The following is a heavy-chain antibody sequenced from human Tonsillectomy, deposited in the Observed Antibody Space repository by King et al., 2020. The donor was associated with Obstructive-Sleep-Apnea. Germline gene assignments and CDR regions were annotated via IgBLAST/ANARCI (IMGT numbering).Heavy chain of an antibody. CDR1: GFTFSSYA. J-gene: IGHJ5*02. CDR2: ISYDGSNK. V-gene: IGHV3-30*04. CDR3: ARVAVPYCGGDCYSNFWFDP. Sequence: HVQLVESGGGVVQPGRSLRLSCAASGFTFSSYAMHWVRQAPGKGLEWVAGISYDGSNKYYADSVKGRFTISRDNSKNTLYLQMNSLRAEDTAVYYCARVAVPYCGGDCYSNFWFDPWGQGTLVTVSS. D-gene: IGHD2-21*02.